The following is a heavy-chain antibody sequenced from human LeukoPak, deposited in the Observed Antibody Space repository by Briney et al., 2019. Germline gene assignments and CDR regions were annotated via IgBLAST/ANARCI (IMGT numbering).Heavy chain of an antibody. CDR1: GYTFTGYY. Sequence: GASVKVSCKASGYTFTGYYMHWVRQAPGQGLEWMGWINPNSGGTNYAQKFQGRVTMTRDTSISTAYMELSRLRSDDTAVYYCARVGAVAGPGNWFDPWGQGTLVTVPS. V-gene: IGHV1-2*02. CDR2: INPNSGGT. D-gene: IGHD6-19*01. CDR3: ARVGAVAGPGNWFDP. J-gene: IGHJ5*02.